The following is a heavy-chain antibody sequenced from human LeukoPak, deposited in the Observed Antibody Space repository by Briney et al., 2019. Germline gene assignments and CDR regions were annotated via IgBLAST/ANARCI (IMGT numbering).Heavy chain of an antibody. V-gene: IGHV4-59*01. J-gene: IGHJ6*03. Sequence: SETLSLTCTVSGGSIINYYWTWIRQPPGRGLERIGQIHYSGTTNYNPSLNSRVTMSVDTSKKEFSLKLTSVAAADTAVYFCARVAKHLRGPLPLYFMDVWGRGTAVTISS. CDR2: IHYSGTT. CDR3: ARVAKHLRGPLPLYFMDV. D-gene: IGHD3-10*01. CDR1: GGSIINYY.